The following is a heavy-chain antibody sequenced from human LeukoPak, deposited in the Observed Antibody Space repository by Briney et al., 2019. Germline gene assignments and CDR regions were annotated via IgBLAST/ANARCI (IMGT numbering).Heavy chain of an antibody. CDR1: GFIFSNYE. CDR3: ARRRVVVVAATVPSLKRYWYFDL. J-gene: IGHJ2*01. Sequence: LRLSCAASGFIFSNYEMNWVRQPPGKGLEWIGEINHSGSNNYHPSLRSRVIISVETSKNQFSLKLSSVTAADTAVYYCARRRVVVVAATVPSLKRYWYFDLWGRGTLVTVSS. D-gene: IGHD2-15*01. CDR2: INHSGSN. V-gene: IGHV4-34*01.